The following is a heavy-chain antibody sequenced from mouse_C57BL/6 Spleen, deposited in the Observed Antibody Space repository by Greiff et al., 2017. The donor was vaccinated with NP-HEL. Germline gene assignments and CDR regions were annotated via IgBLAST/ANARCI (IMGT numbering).Heavy chain of an antibody. CDR2: IWGVGST. V-gene: IGHV2-6*01. J-gene: IGHJ4*01. Sequence: QVQLKESGPGLVAPSQSLSITCTVSGFSLTSYGVDWVRQSPGKGLEWLGVIWGVGSTNYNSALKSRLSISKDNSKSQVFLKINSLQTDDTAMYYCASEDYDYPLYAMDYWGQGTSGTVSS. D-gene: IGHD2-4*01. CDR1: GFSLTSYG. CDR3: ASEDYDYPLYAMDY.